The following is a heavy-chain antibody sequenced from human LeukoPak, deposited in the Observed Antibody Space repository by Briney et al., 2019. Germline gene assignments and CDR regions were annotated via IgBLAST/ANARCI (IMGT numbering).Heavy chain of an antibody. J-gene: IGHJ6*03. CDR3: ARDRRGLWFGDLYYMDV. CDR2: INPNSGGT. CDR1: GYTFTGYY. Sequence: GASVKVSCKASGYTFTGYYMHWVRQAPGQGLEWMGWINPNSGGTNYAQKLQGRVTMTTDTSTSTAYMELRSLRSDDTAVYYCARDRRGLWFGDLYYMDVWGKGTTVTISS. V-gene: IGHV1-2*02. D-gene: IGHD3-10*01.